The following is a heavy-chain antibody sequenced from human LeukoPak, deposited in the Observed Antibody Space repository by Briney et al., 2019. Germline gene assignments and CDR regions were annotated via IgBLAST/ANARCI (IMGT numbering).Heavy chain of an antibody. CDR2: INAGNGNT. V-gene: IGHV1-3*01. CDR3: ARVRAIAVAGTDY. Sequence: ASVKVSCKAYGYTFTSYAMHWVRQAPGQRLEWMGWINAGNGNTKYSQKFQGRVTITRDTSASTAYMELSSLRSEDTAVYYCARVRAIAVAGTDYWGQGTLVTVSS. CDR1: GYTFTSYA. D-gene: IGHD6-19*01. J-gene: IGHJ4*02.